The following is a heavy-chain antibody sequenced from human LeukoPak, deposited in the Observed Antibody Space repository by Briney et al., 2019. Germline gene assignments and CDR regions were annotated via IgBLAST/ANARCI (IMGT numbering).Heavy chain of an antibody. CDR3: AKDISPGSSGGCFDP. CDR2: ISWNSGSI. J-gene: IGHJ5*02. V-gene: IGHV3-9*01. CDR1: GFTFDDYA. Sequence: GGSLRLSCAAAGFTFDDYAMHWVRQAPGKGLEWVSGISWNSGSIGYAASVKGRFTISSANANNSLYLQMNSLRAEDTALYYCAKDISPGSSGGCFDPWGQGTLVTVSS. D-gene: IGHD6-25*01.